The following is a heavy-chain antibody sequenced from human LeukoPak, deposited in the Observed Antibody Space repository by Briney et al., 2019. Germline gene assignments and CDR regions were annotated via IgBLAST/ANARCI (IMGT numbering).Heavy chain of an antibody. CDR2: INHSGST. J-gene: IGHJ4*02. Sequence: SGTLSLTCAVSGGSISSSNFWSWVRQPPGKGLEWIGEINHSGSTNYNPSLKSRVTISVDTSKNQFSLKLSSVTAADTAVYYCARDCSGGSCFPLDYWGQGTLVTVSS. CDR1: GGSISSSNF. CDR3: ARDCSGGSCFPLDY. V-gene: IGHV4-4*02. D-gene: IGHD2-15*01.